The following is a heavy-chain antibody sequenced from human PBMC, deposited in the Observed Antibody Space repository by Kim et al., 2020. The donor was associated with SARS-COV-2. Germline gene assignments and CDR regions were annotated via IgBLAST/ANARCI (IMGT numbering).Heavy chain of an antibody. Sequence: GGSLRLSCVASRFIFSSSAMTWVRQAPGKGLEWVSTIFGSGHGTYYTDSVKGRFIVSRDNSKNTLYLQMNNLKADDTAIYYCAKNVHVTSVTFLWYFDLWGRGTSVIVSS. CDR3: AKNVHVTSVTFLWYFDL. J-gene: IGHJ2*01. CDR1: RFIFSSSA. D-gene: IGHD2-2*01. V-gene: IGHV3-23*01. CDR2: IFGSGHGT.